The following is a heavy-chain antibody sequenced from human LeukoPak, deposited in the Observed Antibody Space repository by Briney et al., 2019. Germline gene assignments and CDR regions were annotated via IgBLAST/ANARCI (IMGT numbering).Heavy chain of an antibody. V-gene: IGHV4-39*07. CDR2: IYYGGTT. CDR3: AFWSGYYFGPGEYN. J-gene: IGHJ4*02. D-gene: IGHD3-3*01. Sequence: SETLSLTCTVSGGSISGVSYYLGWIRQPPGKGLEWIASIYYGGTTSYNPSLKSRVTISLDTSKNQFSLKLSSVTAADTALYYCAFWSGYYFGPGEYNWGQGTLVTVSS. CDR1: GGSISGVSYY.